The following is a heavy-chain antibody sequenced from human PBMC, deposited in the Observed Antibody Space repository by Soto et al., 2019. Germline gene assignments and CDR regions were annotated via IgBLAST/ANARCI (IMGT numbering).Heavy chain of an antibody. CDR1: GGSISSYY. D-gene: IGHD1-26*01. Sequence: SETLSLTCTVSGGSISSYYWSWIRQPPGKGLEWIGYIYYSGSTNYNPSLKSRVTISVDTSKNQFSLKLSSVTAADTAVYYCARWDSGSYYGYYYGMDVWGQGTTVTVSS. V-gene: IGHV4-59*01. J-gene: IGHJ6*02. CDR2: IYYSGST. CDR3: ARWDSGSYYGYYYGMDV.